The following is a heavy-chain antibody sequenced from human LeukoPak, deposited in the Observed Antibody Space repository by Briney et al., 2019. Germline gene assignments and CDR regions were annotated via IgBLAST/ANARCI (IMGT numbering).Heavy chain of an antibody. CDR2: ISGSGSRT. CDR1: GFTFNNYA. CDR3: AKDGGTALVDY. D-gene: IGHD1-26*01. J-gene: IGHJ4*02. Sequence: GGSLRLSCAASGFTFNNYAMSWVRQAPGKGLEWVSGISGSGSRTYYADSVKGRFTISRDNPKNTLYVQMNSLRAEDTAVYYCAKDGGTALVDYWGQGTLVTVSS. V-gene: IGHV3-23*01.